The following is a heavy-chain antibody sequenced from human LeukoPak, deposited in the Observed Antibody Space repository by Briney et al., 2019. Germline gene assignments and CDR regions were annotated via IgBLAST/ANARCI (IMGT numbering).Heavy chain of an antibody. J-gene: IGHJ4*02. V-gene: IGHV3-30*18. Sequence: GGSLRLSCAASGFTFSSYGMHWVRQAPGKGLEWVAVISYDGSNKYYADSVKGRFTISRDNSKNTLYLQMNSLRAEDTAVYYCAKDQAGIAVAVFDYWGQGTLVTVSS. CDR3: AKDQAGIAVAVFDY. D-gene: IGHD6-19*01. CDR2: ISYDGSNK. CDR1: GFTFSSYG.